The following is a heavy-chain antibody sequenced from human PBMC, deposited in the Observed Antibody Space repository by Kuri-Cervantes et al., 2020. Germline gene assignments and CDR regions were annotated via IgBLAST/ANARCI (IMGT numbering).Heavy chain of an antibody. CDR3: AREGVVGDYVDY. CDR2: IYHSGST. V-gene: IGHV4-4*02. Sequence: SETLSLTCAVSGGSISSNKWWSWVRQPPGKGLEWIGEIYHSGSTNYNPSLKSRVTMSVDTSKNQFSLKLSSVTAADTAVYYCAREGVVGDYVDYWGQGTLVTVSS. J-gene: IGHJ4*02. D-gene: IGHD2-8*01. CDR1: GGSISSNKW.